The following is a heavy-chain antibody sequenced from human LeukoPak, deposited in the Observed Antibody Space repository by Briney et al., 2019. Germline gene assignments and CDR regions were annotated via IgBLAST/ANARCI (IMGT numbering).Heavy chain of an antibody. CDR1: GYTFTSYD. CDR3: ARGLITMIVVVTDGDNWFDP. Sequence: ASVKVSCKASGYTFTSYDINWVRQATGQGLEWMGWRNPNSGNTGYAQKFQGRVTMTRNTSISTAYMELSSLRSEDTAVYYCARGLITMIVVVTDGDNWFDPWGQGTLVTVSS. V-gene: IGHV1-8*01. J-gene: IGHJ5*02. CDR2: RNPNSGNT. D-gene: IGHD3-22*01.